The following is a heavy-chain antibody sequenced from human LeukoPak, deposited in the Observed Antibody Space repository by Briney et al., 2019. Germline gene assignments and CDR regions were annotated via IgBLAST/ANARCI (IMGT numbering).Heavy chain of an antibody. CDR2: IYYSGST. J-gene: IGHJ3*02. CDR3: ARRGFTTGKYGAFDI. D-gene: IGHD1-1*01. CDR1: GGSISSYY. Sequence: PSETLSLTCTVSGGSISSYYWSWIRQPPGKGLEWIGYIYYSGSTNYNPSLKSRVTISVDTSKNQFSLKLSSVTAADTAVYYCARRGFTTGKYGAFDIWGQETMVTVSS. V-gene: IGHV4-59*08.